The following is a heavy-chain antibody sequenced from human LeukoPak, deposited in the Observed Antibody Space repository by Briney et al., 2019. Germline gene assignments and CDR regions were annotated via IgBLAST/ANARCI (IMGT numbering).Heavy chain of an antibody. CDR1: GFTVSSNC. J-gene: IGHJ4*02. Sequence: GGSLRLSCAASGFTVSSNCMSWVRQAPGKGLEWVSVIYSGGSTYYVDSVKGRFTISRDNSKNTLYLQMNSLRAEDTALYYCAKTGSWGSSNYYFDYWGQGTLVTVSS. D-gene: IGHD2-15*01. V-gene: IGHV3-53*05. CDR3: AKTGSWGSSNYYFDY. CDR2: IYSGGST.